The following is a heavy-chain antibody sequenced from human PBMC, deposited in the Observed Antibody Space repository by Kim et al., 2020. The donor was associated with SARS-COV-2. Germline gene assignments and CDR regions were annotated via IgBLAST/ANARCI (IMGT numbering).Heavy chain of an antibody. D-gene: IGHD2-2*01. V-gene: IGHV3-7*01. CDR2: IKQDGSEK. J-gene: IGHJ6*02. Sequence: GGSLRLSCAASGFTFSNYWMRWVRQAPGKGLEWVANIKQDGSEKYYVDSVKGRFTISRDNAKNPLYLQMNSLRADDTAVYYCARVKFRVIVVHDAQYGMDGRVQGTKLTVSS. CDR3: ARVKFRVIVVHDAQYGMDG. CDR1: GFTFSNYW.